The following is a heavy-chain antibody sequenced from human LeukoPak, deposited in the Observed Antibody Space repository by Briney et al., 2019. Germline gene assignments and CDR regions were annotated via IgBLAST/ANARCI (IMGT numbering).Heavy chain of an antibody. J-gene: IGHJ6*03. V-gene: IGHV3-15*01. CDR1: GFTFDIAW. CDR3: VSRDAYKPRYFMDV. D-gene: IGHD5-24*01. CDR2: IKGKNDGAAT. Sequence: RTGGSLRLSCAVSGFTFDIAWMNWVRQAPGEGLEWLGRIKGKNDGAATDYAAPVRGRFTISTDDSKNTPYLQMNSLKTEDTAVYYCVSRDAYKPRYFMDVWGKGTTVTVSS.